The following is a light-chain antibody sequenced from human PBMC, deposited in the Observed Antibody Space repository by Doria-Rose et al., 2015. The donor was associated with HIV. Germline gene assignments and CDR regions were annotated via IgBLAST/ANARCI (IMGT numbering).Light chain of an antibody. V-gene: IGLV2-14*03. CDR2: DVT. CDR1: SSDVGGYNY. J-gene: IGLJ1*01. Sequence: QSALIQPASVSGSPGQSITISCTGTSSDVGGYNYVSWFQQHPGKAPKVIISDVTERPSGVSNRFSGSKSGNTASLSISGLRAEDEADYYCSSYTSGNTYVFGTGTTVTVL. CDR3: SSYTSGNTYV.